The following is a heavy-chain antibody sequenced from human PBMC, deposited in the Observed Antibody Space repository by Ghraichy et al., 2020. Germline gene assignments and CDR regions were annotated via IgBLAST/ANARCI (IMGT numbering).Heavy chain of an antibody. Sequence: GGSLRLSCAASGFTFSSYGMHWVRQAPGKGLEWVAVISYDGSNKYYADSVKGRFTISRDNSKNTLYLQMNSLRAEDTAVYYCAKGSGYDPYFDYWGQGTLVTVSS. D-gene: IGHD3-16*01. CDR2: ISYDGSNK. V-gene: IGHV3-30*18. CDR1: GFTFSSYG. J-gene: IGHJ4*02. CDR3: AKGSGYDPYFDY.